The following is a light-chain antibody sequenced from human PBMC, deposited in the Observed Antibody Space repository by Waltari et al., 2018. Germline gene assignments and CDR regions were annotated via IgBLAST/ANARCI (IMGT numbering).Light chain of an antibody. CDR3: ATWDDRLTGVV. CDR2: SND. V-gene: IGLV1-44*01. J-gene: IGLJ2*01. CDR1: YSNFGSNI. Sequence: QSVLTQPPSASGTPGQRVSIPCSGSYSNFGSNIVTWYQQLPGTAPKLLIDSNDSRASGVPDRFSGSKSGTAASLAISGLQSEDEAEYYCATWDDRLTGVVFGGGTRVTVL.